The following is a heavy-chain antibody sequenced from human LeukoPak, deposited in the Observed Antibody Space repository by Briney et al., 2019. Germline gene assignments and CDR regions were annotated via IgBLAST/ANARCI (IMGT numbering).Heavy chain of an antibody. CDR1: GFTFSSYA. Sequence: GESLRLSCAASGFTFSSYAMSWVRQAPGKGLEWVSAISGSGGSTYYADSVKGRFTISRDNSKNTLYLQMNSLRAEDTAVYYCAKLGSGWYLYYFDYWGQGTLVTVSS. CDR3: AKLGSGWYLYYFDY. J-gene: IGHJ4*02. D-gene: IGHD6-19*01. V-gene: IGHV3-23*01. CDR2: ISGSGGST.